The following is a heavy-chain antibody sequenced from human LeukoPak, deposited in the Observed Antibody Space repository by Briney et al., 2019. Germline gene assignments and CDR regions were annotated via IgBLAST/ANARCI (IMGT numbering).Heavy chain of an antibody. CDR1: GYTFTGYY. J-gene: IGHJ5*02. CDR3: AVYYDFWSGYSNWFDP. Sequence: ASVKVSCKASGYTFTGYYMHWVRQAPGQGREWMGWINPNSGGTNYAQKFQGRVTMTRDTSISTAYMELSRLRSDDTAVYYCAVYYDFWSGYSNWFDPWGQGTLVTVSS. V-gene: IGHV1-2*02. CDR2: INPNSGGT. D-gene: IGHD3-3*01.